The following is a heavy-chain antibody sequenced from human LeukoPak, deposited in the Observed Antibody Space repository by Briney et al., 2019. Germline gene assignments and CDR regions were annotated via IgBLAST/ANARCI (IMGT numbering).Heavy chain of an antibody. V-gene: IGHV3-7*01. CDR3: ARGAFSSSPYY. CDR1: GFTFSTYW. D-gene: IGHD6-13*01. CDR2: IKQDGSEK. J-gene: IGHJ4*02. Sequence: GGSLRLSCEASGFTFSTYWMSWVRQAPGKGLEWVANIKQDGSEKYYVDSVKGRFTISRDNAKNSLYLQMNSLRAEDTAVYYCARGAFSSSPYYWGQGTLVIASS.